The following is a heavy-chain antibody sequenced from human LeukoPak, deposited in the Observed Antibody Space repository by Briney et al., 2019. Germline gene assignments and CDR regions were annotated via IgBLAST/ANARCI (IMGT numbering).Heavy chain of an antibody. D-gene: IGHD1-26*01. CDR2: IYHSGST. V-gene: IGHV4-30-2*01. Sequence: SETLSLTCTVSGGSINSGGYYWSWIRQPPGKGLEWIGYIYHSGSTYYKSSLKSRVTMSVDRSKNQFSLKLNSVTAADTAVYYCASDSGSYGVDYWGQGTLVTVSS. J-gene: IGHJ4*02. CDR1: GGSINSGGYY. CDR3: ASDSGSYGVDY.